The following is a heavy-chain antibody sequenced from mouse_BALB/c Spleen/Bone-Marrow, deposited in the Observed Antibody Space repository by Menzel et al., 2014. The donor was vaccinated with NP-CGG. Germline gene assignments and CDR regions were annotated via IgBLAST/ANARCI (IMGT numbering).Heavy chain of an antibody. J-gene: IGHJ4*01. Sequence: EVMLVESGAELVKPGASVKLSCTASGFNIKDTYMHWVKQRPEQGLEWIGRTDPANGNTKYDPKFQGKATITADTSSNTAYLQLSSLTSEDTAVYYCARWLLPYGLDYWGQGTSVTVSS. V-gene: IGHV14-3*02. CDR1: GFNIKDTY. CDR3: ARWLLPYGLDY. CDR2: TDPANGNT. D-gene: IGHD2-3*01.